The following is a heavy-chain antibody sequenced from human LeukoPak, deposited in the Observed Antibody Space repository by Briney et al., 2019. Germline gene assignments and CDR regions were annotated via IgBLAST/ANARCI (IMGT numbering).Heavy chain of an antibody. CDR2: ITGSGGST. CDR1: GFTFSSYA. D-gene: IGHD6-13*01. Sequence: PGGSLRLSCAASGFTFSSYAMSWVRQAPGKGLEWVSAITGSGGSTYYADPVKGRFTISRDNSKNTLYLQMNSLRAEDTAVYYCVAAAGVLVTLDYWGQGTLVTVSS. V-gene: IGHV3-23*01. CDR3: VAAAGVLVTLDY. J-gene: IGHJ4*02.